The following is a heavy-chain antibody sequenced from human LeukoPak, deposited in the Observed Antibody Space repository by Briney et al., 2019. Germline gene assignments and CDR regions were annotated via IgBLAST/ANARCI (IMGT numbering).Heavy chain of an antibody. J-gene: IGHJ6*02. CDR1: GFTVSSNY. CDR3: ARDQASGWPFYGMDV. V-gene: IGHV3-53*01. CDR2: IYSGGST. D-gene: IGHD6-19*01. Sequence: GGSLRLSCAASGFTVSSNYMSWVRQAPGKGLEWVSVIYSGGSTYYADSVKGRFTISRDNARNSLYLQMGSLRAEDTAVYYCARDQASGWPFYGMDVWGQGTTVTVSS.